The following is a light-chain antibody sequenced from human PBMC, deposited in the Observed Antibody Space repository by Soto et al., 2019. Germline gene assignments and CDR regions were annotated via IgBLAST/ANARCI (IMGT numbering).Light chain of an antibody. CDR2: GVS. J-gene: IGKJ5*01. V-gene: IGKV3-20*01. CDR1: HSVSSS. CDR3: QQYANSPIT. Sequence: ELVMTQSPATLSVSPGERATLSCRASHSVSSSLAWYQQKPGQAPRLLIYGVSSRASGIPDRFFGSGSGTDFTLTINRLEPEDFAVYYCQQYANSPITFGQGTLLEI.